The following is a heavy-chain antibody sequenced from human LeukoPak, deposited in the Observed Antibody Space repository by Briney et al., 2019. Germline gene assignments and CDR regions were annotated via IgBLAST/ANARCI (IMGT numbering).Heavy chain of an antibody. CDR3: ARDRIYYDSSGYYYYGMDV. Sequence: GGSLRLSFAASGFTFSSYAMHWGRQAPGKGLGWVAVISYDGSNKYYADSVKGRFPISRDNSKNTLYLQMNSLRAEDTAVYYCARDRIYYDSSGYYYYGMDVWGQGTTVTVSS. CDR1: GFTFSSYA. CDR2: ISYDGSNK. D-gene: IGHD3-22*01. V-gene: IGHV3-30-3*01. J-gene: IGHJ6*02.